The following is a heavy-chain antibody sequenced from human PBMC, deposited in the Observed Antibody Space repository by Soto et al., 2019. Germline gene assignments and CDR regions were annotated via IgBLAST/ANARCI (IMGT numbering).Heavy chain of an antibody. Sequence: PSETLSLTCAVYGGSFSGYYWSWIRQPPGKGLEWIGEINHSGSTNYNPSLKSRVTISVGTSKNQFSLKLNSVTAADTAVYYCARQGGWFDPWGQGTLVTVSS. CDR1: GGSFSGYY. V-gene: IGHV4-34*01. CDR2: INHSGST. J-gene: IGHJ5*02. D-gene: IGHD1-26*01. CDR3: ARQGGWFDP.